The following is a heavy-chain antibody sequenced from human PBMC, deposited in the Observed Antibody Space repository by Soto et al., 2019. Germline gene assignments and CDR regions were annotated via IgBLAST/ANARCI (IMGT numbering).Heavy chain of an antibody. CDR2: ISGSGGST. V-gene: IGHV3-23*01. J-gene: IGHJ4*02. Sequence: EVRLLESGGGLVQPGGSLRLSCAASGFTFSSYAMSWVRQAPGKGLEWVSAISGSGGSTYYADSVKGRFTISRDNSKNTLYLQMNSLRAEDTAVYYCAKDSGKYYYDSSGYYYFDYWGQGTLVTVSS. D-gene: IGHD3-22*01. CDR1: GFTFSSYA. CDR3: AKDSGKYYYDSSGYYYFDY.